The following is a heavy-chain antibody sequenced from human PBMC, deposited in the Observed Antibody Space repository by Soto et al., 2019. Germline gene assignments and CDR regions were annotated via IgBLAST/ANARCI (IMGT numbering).Heavy chain of an antibody. CDR1: GYTFTNFD. CDR2: MSPNSENK. J-gene: IGHJ5*01. V-gene: IGHV1-8*01. Sequence: QVHLVQSGAEVKKPGASVKVSCKTSGYTFTNFDVNWVRQAAGQGLEWMGWMSPNSENKGYAQKFQGRVSLTRDTSITTAYMGLSSLRAEDTAVYYCVRVFGNSWNTGGYNWFDFWGQGTLVTVSS. D-gene: IGHD1-1*01. CDR3: VRVFGNSWNTGGYNWFDF.